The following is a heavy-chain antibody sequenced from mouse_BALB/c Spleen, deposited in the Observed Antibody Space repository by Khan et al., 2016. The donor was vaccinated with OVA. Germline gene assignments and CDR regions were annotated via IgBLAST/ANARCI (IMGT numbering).Heavy chain of an antibody. V-gene: IGHV3-2*02. CDR1: GYSITSEYA. Sequence: EVQLQESGPGLVKPSQSLSLTCTVTGYSITSEYAWNWIRQFPGNKLEWMGYISSTGSTSYNPSLKSRISINRDTSKNQFFLQLKSVTTEDTATYYCAISLYYSYGYALDLWGQGTSITGSS. CDR3: AISLYYSYGYALDL. D-gene: IGHD2-14*01. J-gene: IGHJ4*01. CDR2: ISSTGST.